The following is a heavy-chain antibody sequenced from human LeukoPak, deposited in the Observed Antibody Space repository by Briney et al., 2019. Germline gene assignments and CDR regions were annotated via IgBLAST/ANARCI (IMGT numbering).Heavy chain of an antibody. D-gene: IGHD2-2*01. V-gene: IGHV1-3*01. CDR3: ARGIVVKPSANWFDP. CDR2: INADDGNT. J-gene: IGHJ5*02. CDR1: GYIFTTYA. Sequence: ASVKVSCKTSGYIFTTYAIHWVRQAPGRGLEWMGLINADDGNTRYSQRFQGRVTITRDTSANTAYMELSSLRFGDTAVYYCARGIVVKPSANWFDPWGQGTPVTVSS.